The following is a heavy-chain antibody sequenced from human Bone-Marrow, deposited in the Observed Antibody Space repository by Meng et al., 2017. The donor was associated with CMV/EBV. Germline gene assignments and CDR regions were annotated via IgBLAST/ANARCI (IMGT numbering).Heavy chain of an antibody. CDR1: GYTFTGYY. CDR2: INPNSGGT. D-gene: IGHD3-10*01. CDR3: ARGLHAYYYGSGSYYNGFDP. V-gene: IGHV1-2*02. J-gene: IGHJ5*02. Sequence: ASVKVSCKASGYTFTGYYMHWVRQAPGQGLEWMGWINPNSGGTNYAQKFQGRVTMTRDTSISTAYVELSRLRSDDTAVYYCARGLHAYYYGSGSYYNGFDPWGQGTLVTVAS.